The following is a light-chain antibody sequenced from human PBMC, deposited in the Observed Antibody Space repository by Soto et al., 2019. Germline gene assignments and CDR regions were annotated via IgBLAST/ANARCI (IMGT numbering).Light chain of an antibody. CDR1: QAISND. CDR3: LQDYNYPYT. CDR2: EAS. V-gene: IGKV1-6*02. J-gene: IGKJ2*01. Sequence: AIQITQSPSSLTASVGDRVTITCRASQAISNDLGWYQQKPGRAPKILIYEASTLQSGVPSRFSGSGSGTDFTLTISSLQPEDFATYYWLQDYNYPYTFGQGTKLEIK.